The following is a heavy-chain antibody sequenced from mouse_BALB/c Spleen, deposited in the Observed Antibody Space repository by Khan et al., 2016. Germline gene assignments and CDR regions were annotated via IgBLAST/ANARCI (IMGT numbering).Heavy chain of an antibody. Sequence: VQLQESRAELMKPGASVKISCKATGYTFNNYWIEWVKQRPGHGLEWIGDILPGSGNSNYNENFKGRATFSADTSSNTAYMQLSSLTSEDSAVYYCARAWYSVDYWGQGTSVTVSS. CDR1: GYTFNNYW. J-gene: IGHJ4*01. CDR2: ILPGSGNS. V-gene: IGHV1-9*01. CDR3: ARAWYSVDY.